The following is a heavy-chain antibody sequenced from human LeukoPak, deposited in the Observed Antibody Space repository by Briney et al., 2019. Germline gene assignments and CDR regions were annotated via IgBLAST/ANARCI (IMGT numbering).Heavy chain of an antibody. V-gene: IGHV4-4*07. CDR2: IHSSGST. CDR1: GGSINAFY. Sequence: SETLSLTCTVSGGSINAFYWSWIRQPAGKGLEWIGRIHSSGSTNYSPSLKSRVTMLLDPSKNQFSLSLISVTAADTAVYYCARGLGPYDYWGQGALVTVSS. CDR3: ARGLGPYDY. D-gene: IGHD3-10*01. J-gene: IGHJ4*02.